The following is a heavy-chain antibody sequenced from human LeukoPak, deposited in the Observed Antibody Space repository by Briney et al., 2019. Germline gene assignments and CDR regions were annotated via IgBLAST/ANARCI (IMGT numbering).Heavy chain of an antibody. CDR2: ISGSGGST. CDR3: AASSGYFDAFDI. Sequence: PGGSLRLSCATSGLTFSSYAMSWVRQAPGKGLEWVSAISGSGGSTFYADSVKGRFTISRDNSKNTLYLQMNSLRAEDTAVYYCAASSGYFDAFDIWGQGTMVTVSS. V-gene: IGHV3-23*01. D-gene: IGHD3-22*01. J-gene: IGHJ3*02. CDR1: GLTFSSYA.